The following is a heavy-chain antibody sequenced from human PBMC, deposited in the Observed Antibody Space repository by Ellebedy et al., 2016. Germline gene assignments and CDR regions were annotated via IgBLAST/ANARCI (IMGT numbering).Heavy chain of an antibody. CDR2: INPNSGGT. Sequence: ASVKVSXKASRYTFTGYYMHWVRQAPGQGLEWMGWINPNSGGTNYAQKFQGRVTMTRDTSISTAYMELSRLRSDDTAVYYCARAVTGSRDGYQSGTFDPWGQGTLVTVSS. D-gene: IGHD5-24*01. CDR3: ARAVTGSRDGYQSGTFDP. CDR1: RYTFTGYY. J-gene: IGHJ5*02. V-gene: IGHV1-2*02.